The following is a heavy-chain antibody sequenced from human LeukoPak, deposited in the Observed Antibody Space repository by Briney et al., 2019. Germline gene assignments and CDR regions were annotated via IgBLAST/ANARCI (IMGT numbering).Heavy chain of an antibody. J-gene: IGHJ4*02. V-gene: IGHV1-69*13. CDR1: GGTFSSYA. CDR2: IIPIFGTA. Sequence: SVKVSCKDSGGTFSSYAISWVRQAPGQGLEWMGGIIPIFGTANYAQKFQGRVTITADESTSTAYMELSSLRSEDTAVYYCARSPDYGDYEYFDYWGQGTLVTVSS. CDR3: ARSPDYGDYEYFDY. D-gene: IGHD4-17*01.